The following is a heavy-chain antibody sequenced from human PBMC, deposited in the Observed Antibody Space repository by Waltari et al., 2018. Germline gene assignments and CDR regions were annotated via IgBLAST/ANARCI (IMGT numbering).Heavy chain of an antibody. CDR3: ASYDFDSRGYTYGMDV. CDR2: SRDKANSYTT. Sequence: EVQLVESGGGLVQPGGSLRLSCAASRFSFSDHYIDWVRQAPGKGLEWVGRSRDKANSYTTEFAASVKGIFTISRDDSKKSLYLQMDSLKTEDTAVYYCASYDFDSRGYTYGMDVWGQGTTVTVSS. D-gene: IGHD3-22*01. CDR1: RFSFSDHY. J-gene: IGHJ6*02. V-gene: IGHV3-72*01.